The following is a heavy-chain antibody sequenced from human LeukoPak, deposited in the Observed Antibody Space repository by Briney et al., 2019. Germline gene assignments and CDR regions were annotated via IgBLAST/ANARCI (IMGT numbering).Heavy chain of an antibody. J-gene: IGHJ4*02. D-gene: IGHD1-1*01. CDR1: GYRFTSYW. CDR3: ARNWINAFDY. Sequence: GESLKISCKGSGYRFTSYWIGWVRQMPGKGLEWMGIIYSGDSDTRYSPSFQGQVTISADKFISTDYLQWSSLKASDTAMYYCARNWINAFDYWGQGTLVTVSS. CDR2: IYSGDSDT. V-gene: IGHV5-51*01.